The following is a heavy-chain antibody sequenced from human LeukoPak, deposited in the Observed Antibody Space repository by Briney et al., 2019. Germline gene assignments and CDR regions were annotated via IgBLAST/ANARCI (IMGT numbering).Heavy chain of an antibody. D-gene: IGHD1-14*01. CDR2: ISYSGNT. CDR1: GRSITSYF. V-gene: IGHV4-59*08. CDR3: ARHVGGTTYDY. Sequence: SETLSLTCTVSGRSITSYFWSWIRQPPGKGLEWIGYISYSGNTNYNPPLKSRVTISVDTSKNQFSLKLNSVTAADTAVYYCARHVGGTTYDYWGQGTLVTVSS. J-gene: IGHJ4*02.